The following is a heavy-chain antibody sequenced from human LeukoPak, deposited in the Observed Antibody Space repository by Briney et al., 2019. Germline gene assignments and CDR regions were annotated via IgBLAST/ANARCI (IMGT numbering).Heavy chain of an antibody. CDR2: ISAYNGNT. D-gene: IGHD2-21*02. V-gene: IGHV1-18*01. J-gene: IGHJ4*02. CDR3: ATLSIVVMTANLDY. Sequence: ASVKVSCKASGYTFTSYGISWVRQAPGQGLEWMGWISAYNGNTNYAQKLQGRVTITADKSTSTAYMELSSLRSEDTAVYYCATLSIVVMTANLDYWGQGTLVTVSS. CDR1: GYTFTSYG.